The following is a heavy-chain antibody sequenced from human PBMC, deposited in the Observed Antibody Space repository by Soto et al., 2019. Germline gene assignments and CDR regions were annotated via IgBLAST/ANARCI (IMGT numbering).Heavy chain of an antibody. V-gene: IGHV1-69*13. CDR2: IIPIFGTA. CDR1: GGTFSSYA. CDR3: ASKWELPQESYYYYGMDV. D-gene: IGHD1-26*01. Sequence: SVKVSCKASGGTFSSYAISWVRQAPGQGLEWMGGIIPIFGTANYAQKFQGRVTITADESTSTAYMELSSLRSEDTAVYYCASKWELPQESYYYYGMDVWGQGPTVTVSS. J-gene: IGHJ6*02.